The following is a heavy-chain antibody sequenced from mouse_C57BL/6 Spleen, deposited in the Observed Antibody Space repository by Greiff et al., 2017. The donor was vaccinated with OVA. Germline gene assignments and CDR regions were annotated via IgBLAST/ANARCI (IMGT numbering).Heavy chain of an antibody. V-gene: IGHV5-17*01. CDR2: ISSGSSTI. Sequence: EVKLQESGGGLVKPGGSLKLSCAASGFTFSDYGMHWVRQAPEKGLEWVAYISSGSSTIYYADTVKGRFTISRDNAKNTLFLQMTSLRSEDTAMYYCARPTGRDGPHWYFDVWGTGTTVTVSA. CDR1: GFTFSDYG. CDR3: ARPTGRDGPHWYFDV. D-gene: IGHD1-2*01. J-gene: IGHJ1*03.